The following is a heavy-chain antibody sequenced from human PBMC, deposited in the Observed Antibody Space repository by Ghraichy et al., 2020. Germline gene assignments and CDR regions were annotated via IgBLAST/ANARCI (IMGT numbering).Heavy chain of an antibody. J-gene: IGHJ3*02. CDR3: ARAAHRFDDYGVLGGKGRADAFDI. CDR1: GGSFSGYY. Sequence: SETLSLTCAVYGGSFSGYYWSWIRQPPGKGLEWIGYIYHSGSTYYNPSLKSRVTISVDRSKNQFSLKLSSVTAADTAVYYCARAAHRFDDYGVLGGKGRADAFDIWGLGTMVTVSS. CDR2: IYHSGST. D-gene: IGHD4-17*01. V-gene: IGHV4-30-2*01.